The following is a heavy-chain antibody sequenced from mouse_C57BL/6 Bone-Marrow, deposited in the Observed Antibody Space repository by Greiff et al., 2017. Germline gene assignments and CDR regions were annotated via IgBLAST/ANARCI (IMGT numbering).Heavy chain of an antibody. V-gene: IGHV5-6*02. CDR3: ARGTYYSNYDAMDY. CDR1: GFTFSSYG. D-gene: IGHD2-5*01. CDR2: ISSGGSYT. J-gene: IGHJ4*01. Sequence: DVMLVESGGDLLKPGGSLKLSCAASGFTFSSYGMSWVRQTPDKRLEWVASISSGGSYTYYPDSVKGRFTISRDNAKNTLYLQMSSLKSEDTAMYYCARGTYYSNYDAMDYWGQGTSVTVSS.